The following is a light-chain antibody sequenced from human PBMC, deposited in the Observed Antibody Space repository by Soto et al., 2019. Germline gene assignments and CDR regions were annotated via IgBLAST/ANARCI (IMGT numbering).Light chain of an antibody. J-gene: IGKJ1*01. CDR2: DAS. V-gene: IGKV3-11*01. CDR1: QSVSRH. Sequence: IVLTQSPATLSLSPGESATLSCRASQSVSRHLAWYPQTPGQAPRLLIYDASNRATGIPARFSGSGSGTDFTLTINRVEPEDFAVYFCQQYAGSPRTFGQGTKVDI. CDR3: QQYAGSPRT.